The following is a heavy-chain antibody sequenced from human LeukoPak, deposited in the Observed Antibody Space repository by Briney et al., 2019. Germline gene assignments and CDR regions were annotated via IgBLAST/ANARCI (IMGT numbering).Heavy chain of an antibody. CDR2: IHSNGYS. J-gene: IGHJ5*02. CDR3: TKREGPMSGSYDYFDP. Sequence: SETRSLTCTVSGGFISGYYWSWIRQPPGQGLQWIAYIHSNGYSNYNPSLKRRVTISVDTSKNQSSLKVTSVTAADTAMYYCTKREGPMSGSYDYFDPWGQGTLVTVS. CDR1: GGFISGYY. V-gene: IGHV4-4*09. D-gene: IGHD1-26*01.